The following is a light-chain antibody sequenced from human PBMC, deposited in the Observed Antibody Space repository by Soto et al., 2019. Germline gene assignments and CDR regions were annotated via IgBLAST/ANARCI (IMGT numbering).Light chain of an antibody. Sequence: DIVMTQSPDSLAVSLGERATINCKSSQSTVYSFNKNHLAWYQQKPGQPPKLLIYWASTRESGVPDRFSGSGSRTDFTLTISGLQAEDVAVYYCQQYYEVPWTFGQGTKVEI. CDR1: QSTVYSFNKNH. CDR3: QQYYEVPWT. CDR2: WAS. J-gene: IGKJ1*01. V-gene: IGKV4-1*01.